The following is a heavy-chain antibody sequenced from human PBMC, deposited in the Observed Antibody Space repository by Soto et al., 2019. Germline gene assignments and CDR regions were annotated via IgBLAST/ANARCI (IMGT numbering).Heavy chain of an antibody. Sequence: PGGSLRLSCAASGFTFSSYEMNWVRQAPGKGLEWVSYISSSGSTIYYADSVKGRFTISRDNAKNSLYLQMSSLRAEDTAVYYCARNNRRYSSSWYIGYGMDVWGQGTTVTVSS. D-gene: IGHD6-13*01. CDR3: ARNNRRYSSSWYIGYGMDV. CDR2: ISSSGSTI. J-gene: IGHJ6*02. CDR1: GFTFSSYE. V-gene: IGHV3-48*03.